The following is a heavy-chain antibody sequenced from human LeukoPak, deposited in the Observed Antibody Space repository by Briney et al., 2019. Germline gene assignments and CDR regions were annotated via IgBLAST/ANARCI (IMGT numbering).Heavy chain of an antibody. CDR2: ISYDGTNK. J-gene: IGHJ4*02. V-gene: IGHV3-30*18. Sequence: GGSLRLSCAASGFTFSSYGMHWVRQAPGKGLEWVAAISYDGTNKYYTDSVKGRFTISRDNSQNTVYLQMNSLRAEDTAVYFCAKRYSSAWDFDNWGQGTLVTVSS. D-gene: IGHD6-19*01. CDR1: GFTFSSYG. CDR3: AKRYSSAWDFDN.